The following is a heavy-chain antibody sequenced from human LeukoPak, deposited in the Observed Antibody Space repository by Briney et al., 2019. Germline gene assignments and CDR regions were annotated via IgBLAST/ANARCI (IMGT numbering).Heavy chain of an antibody. Sequence: ASVKVSCKASGYTFSGYSMHWVRQAPGQGLEWMGRINPNSGVTYYAQKFQGRVTMTSDTSITTAYMELSNLTSDDPATYYCARDASNWSAFDSWGQGTLVIVSS. CDR2: INPNSGVT. CDR1: GYTFSGYS. CDR3: ARDASNWSAFDS. V-gene: IGHV1-2*06. J-gene: IGHJ5*01. D-gene: IGHD1-20*01.